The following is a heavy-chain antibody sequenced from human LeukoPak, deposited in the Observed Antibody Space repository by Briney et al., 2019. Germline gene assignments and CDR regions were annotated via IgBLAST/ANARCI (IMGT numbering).Heavy chain of an antibody. Sequence: GGSLRLSCAACGFTFSSNWMSWVRQAPGKGLEWVANIRQDGSDKYYMDSVKGRFTISRDNAKNSLSLQMNSLRVEDTAVYYCARDRDCGDGGCYPHFDYWGQGVRVTVSS. CDR1: GFTFSSNW. CDR3: ARDRDCGDGGCYPHFDY. V-gene: IGHV3-7*01. CDR2: IRQDGSDK. J-gene: IGHJ4*02. D-gene: IGHD2-15*01.